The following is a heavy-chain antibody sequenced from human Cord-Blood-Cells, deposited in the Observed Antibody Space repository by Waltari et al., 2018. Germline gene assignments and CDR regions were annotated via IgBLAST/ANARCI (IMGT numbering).Heavy chain of an antibody. D-gene: IGHD6-19*01. J-gene: IGHJ4*02. CDR3: ARGSSNDY. Sequence: EVQLVESGGGLVQPGGSLRLSCAASGFTFSSYDMHWVRQATGKGVEWVSAMGTAGDTYYPGSVKGRFTISRENAKNSLYLQMNSLRAGDTAVYYCARGSSNDYWGQGTLVTVSS. V-gene: IGHV3-13*01. CDR1: GFTFSSYD. CDR2: MGTAGDT.